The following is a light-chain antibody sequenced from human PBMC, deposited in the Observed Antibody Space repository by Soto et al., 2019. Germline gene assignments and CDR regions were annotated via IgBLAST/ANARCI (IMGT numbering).Light chain of an antibody. V-gene: IGLV3-1*01. CDR2: QDT. Sequence: SYELTQPASLSVSPGQTASITCSGDRLGHKYACWYQQKPGQSPVLVVYQDTKRPSVIPERFSGSNSGNTATLTISGTQAVDEADYYCQAWDSNNDYVFGTGTKV. CDR3: QAWDSNNDYV. CDR1: RLGHKY. J-gene: IGLJ1*01.